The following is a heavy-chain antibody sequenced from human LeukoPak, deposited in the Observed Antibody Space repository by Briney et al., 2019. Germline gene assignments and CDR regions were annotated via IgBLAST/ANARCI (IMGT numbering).Heavy chain of an antibody. V-gene: IGHV1-2*02. J-gene: IGHJ4*02. CDR2: INPNSGGT. Sequence: GASVKVSCKAVGYTFTAYYIHWVRQAPGQGLEWMGWINPNSGGTNYAQKFQGRVTMTRDTSISTAYMELSSLRSDDTAVYYCARDPGRGWSFDCWGQGTLVTVSS. CDR3: ARDPGRGWSFDC. D-gene: IGHD6-19*01. CDR1: GYTFTAYY.